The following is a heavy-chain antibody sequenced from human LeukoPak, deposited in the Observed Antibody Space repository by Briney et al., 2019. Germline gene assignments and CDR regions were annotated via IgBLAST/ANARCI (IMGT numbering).Heavy chain of an antibody. CDR3: AVLQTVDY. D-gene: IGHD1-14*01. J-gene: IGHJ4*02. CDR2: IIPMLGTA. V-gene: IGHV1-69*04. Sequence: SGKVSCKASGGIFSSYVISWVRQAPGQGLEWMAKIIPMLGTANYAQKFQGRVTITADKSRSTVSMELTRLRFEDTAVYYCAVLQTVDYWGQGTLVTASS. CDR1: GGIFSSYV.